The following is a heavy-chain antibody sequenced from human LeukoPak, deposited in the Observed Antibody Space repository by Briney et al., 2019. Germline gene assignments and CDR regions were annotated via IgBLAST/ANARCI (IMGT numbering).Heavy chain of an antibody. Sequence: GESLRLSCAASGFTFSSYWMNWVLQAPGKGLEWVALINPDGSQTNYVGSVKGRLTISRDNAENSLYLQMNSLRAEDTAVYYCARDLGYGALDPWGQGTLVTVSS. CDR1: GFTFSSYW. CDR2: INPDGSQT. V-gene: IGHV3-7*01. J-gene: IGHJ5*02. D-gene: IGHD4-17*01. CDR3: ARDLGYGALDP.